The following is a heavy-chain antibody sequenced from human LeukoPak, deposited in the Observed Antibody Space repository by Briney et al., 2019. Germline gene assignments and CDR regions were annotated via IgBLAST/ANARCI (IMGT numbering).Heavy chain of an antibody. CDR1: GGSISSYY. J-gene: IGHJ3*02. D-gene: IGHD5-12*01. Sequence: SETLSLTCTVSGGSISSYYWSWIRQPPGRGLEWIGYIYTSGSTNYNPSLKSRVTISVDTSKNQFSLKLSSVTAAGTAVYYCARHPVATSLFDIWGQGTMVTVSS. CDR2: IYTSGST. CDR3: ARHPVATSLFDI. V-gene: IGHV4-4*09.